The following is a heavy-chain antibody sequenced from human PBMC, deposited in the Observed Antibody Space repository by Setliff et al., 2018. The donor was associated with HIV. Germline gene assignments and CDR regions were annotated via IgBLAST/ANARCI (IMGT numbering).Heavy chain of an antibody. V-gene: IGHV1-3*04. CDR3: ARWCAAAGCYPAIYHFDS. D-gene: IGHD2-2*01. J-gene: IGHJ4*02. Sequence: GASVKVSCKASGYTFSEYAIHWVRQAPGQRLEWMGRIDTDNGYRRYSPKLQGRVTITKDTSANTAYMELRGLRSEDTAVYYCARWCAAAGCYPAIYHFDSWGQGILVTV. CDR1: GYTFSEYA. CDR2: IDTDNGYR.